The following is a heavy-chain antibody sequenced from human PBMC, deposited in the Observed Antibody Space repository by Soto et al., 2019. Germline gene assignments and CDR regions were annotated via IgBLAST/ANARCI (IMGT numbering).Heavy chain of an antibody. J-gene: IGHJ3*02. CDR3: ATYWTISPMAFHI. CDR1: GGTFSSYA. CDR2: IIPIFGTA. Sequence: SVKVSCKASGGTFSSYAISWVRQAPGQGLEWMGGIIPIFGTANYAQKFQGRVTITADESTSTAYIELSSLRSEDTAVYYCATYWTISPMAFHIWGQGTMVTVSS. V-gene: IGHV1-69*13. D-gene: IGHD2-15*01.